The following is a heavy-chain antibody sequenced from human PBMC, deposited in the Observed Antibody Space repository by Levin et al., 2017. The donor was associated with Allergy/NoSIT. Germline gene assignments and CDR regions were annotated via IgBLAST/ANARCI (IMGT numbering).Heavy chain of an antibody. CDR1: GFSVSTNY. CDR3: ARGSAYSYGFFDY. Sequence: GESLKISCVPSGFSVSTNYMNWVRRAPGKGLEWVSVIYPDGRTFYTHSVKGRFTISRDNSKNTLFLQMNSLGVEDTAVYYCARGSAYSYGFFDYWGQGTLVTVSS. V-gene: IGHV3-53*01. J-gene: IGHJ4*02. CDR2: IYPDGRT. D-gene: IGHD5-18*01.